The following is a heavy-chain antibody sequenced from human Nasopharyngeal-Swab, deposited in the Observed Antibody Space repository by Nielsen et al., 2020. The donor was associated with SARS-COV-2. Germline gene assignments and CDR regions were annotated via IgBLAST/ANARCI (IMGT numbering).Heavy chain of an antibody. J-gene: IGHJ6*02. Sequence: ASVKVSCKASGYTFTSYYMHWVRQAPGQGLEWMGWINTNTGNPTYAQGFTGRFVFSLDTSVSTAYLQICSLKAEDTAVYYCARDISSYGSFGYYYYYGMDVWGQGTTVTVSS. CDR1: GYTFTSYY. D-gene: IGHD5-18*01. V-gene: IGHV7-4-1*01. CDR2: INTNTGNP. CDR3: ARDISSYGSFGYYYYYGMDV.